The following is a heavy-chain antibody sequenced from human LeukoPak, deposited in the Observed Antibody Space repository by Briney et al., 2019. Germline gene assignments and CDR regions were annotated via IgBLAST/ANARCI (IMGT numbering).Heavy chain of an antibody. V-gene: IGHV4-31*03. J-gene: IGHJ4*02. D-gene: IGHD6-13*01. CDR1: GGSISSGGYY. CDR3: ARDSTIAAAFDY. Sequence: SETLSLTCTVSGGSISSGGYYWSWIRQHPGKGLEWIGYIYYSGSTYYNPSPKSRVTISVDTSKNQFSLRLSSVTAADTAVYYCARDSTIAAAFDYWGQGTLVTVSS. CDR2: IYYSGST.